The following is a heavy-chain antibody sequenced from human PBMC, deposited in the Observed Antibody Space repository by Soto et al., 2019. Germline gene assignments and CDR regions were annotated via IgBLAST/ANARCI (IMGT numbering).Heavy chain of an antibody. V-gene: IGHV4-59*02. CDR3: ARDLMNYGMDV. Sequence: SETLSLTCTVSGGSVSSYYWSWIRQPPGKGLEWIGYIYYSGSTNYNPSLKSRVTISVDTSKNQFSLKLSSVTAADTAVYYCARDLMNYGMDVWGQGTTVTVS. CDR2: IYYSGST. J-gene: IGHJ6*02. CDR1: GGSVSSYY.